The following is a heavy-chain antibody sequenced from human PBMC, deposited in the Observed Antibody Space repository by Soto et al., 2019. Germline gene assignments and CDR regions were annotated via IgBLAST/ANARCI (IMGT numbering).Heavy chain of an antibody. D-gene: IGHD1-26*01. V-gene: IGHV1-46*01. CDR3: ARVALSGGGWLDP. CDR1: GYTFTSYY. J-gene: IGHJ5*02. CDR2: INPRGGST. Sequence: QVQLVQSGAEVKKPGASVNVSCKASGYTFTSYYMHWVRQASGQGLEWMGIINPRGGSTTYAQKFQGRVTVTRDTSTSTVYMELSNLRSDDTAIYYCARVALSGGGWLDPWGQGTLVTVSS.